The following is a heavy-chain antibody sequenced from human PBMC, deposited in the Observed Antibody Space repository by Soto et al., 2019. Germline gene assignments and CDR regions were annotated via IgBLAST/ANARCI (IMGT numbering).Heavy chain of an antibody. J-gene: IGHJ4*02. CDR2: IYFTGTT. D-gene: IGHD3-22*01. CDR1: NGSISNGDYY. Sequence: QVQLQESGPGLVRPSETLSLTCTVSNGSISNGDYYWIWVRQPPGKGLESIGYIYFTGTTYYNPSLQSRLSISVDRSKNQMSLRLTSVTAADTAVYYCARLYWSYYASSGYLDQWGQGTLVIVSS. V-gene: IGHV4-30-4*01. CDR3: ARLYWSYYASSGYLDQ.